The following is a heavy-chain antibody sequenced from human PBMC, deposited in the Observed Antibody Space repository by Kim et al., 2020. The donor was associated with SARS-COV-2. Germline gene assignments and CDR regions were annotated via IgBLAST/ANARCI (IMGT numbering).Heavy chain of an antibody. CDR1: GFNFKTFS. Sequence: GGSLRLSCAASGFNFKTFSMNWVRQAPGKGLEWVSSIDFRSVSIYYSDSVKGRFTISRDNAKNLLFLQMDSLRLEDTGFYYCARDGGAIAPVACAFVYWG. J-gene: IGHJ4*01. CDR3: ARDGGAIAPVACAFVY. D-gene: IGHD2-2*01. CDR2: IDFRSVSI. V-gene: IGHV3-21*06.